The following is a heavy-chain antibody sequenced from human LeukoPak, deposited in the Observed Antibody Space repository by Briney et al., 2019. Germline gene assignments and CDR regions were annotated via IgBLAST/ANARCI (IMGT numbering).Heavy chain of an antibody. CDR2: IYTSGST. J-gene: IGHJ6*03. CDR3: ARDRPVYCSSTSCYYYYMDV. CDR1: GGSISSGSYY. V-gene: IGHV4-61*02. Sequence: PSETLSLTCTVSGGSISSGSYYWSWIRQPAGKGLERIGRIYTSGSTNYNPSLKSRVTISVDTSKNQFSLKLNSVTAADTAVYYCARDRPVYCSSTSCYYYYMDVWGKGTTVTVSS. D-gene: IGHD2-2*01.